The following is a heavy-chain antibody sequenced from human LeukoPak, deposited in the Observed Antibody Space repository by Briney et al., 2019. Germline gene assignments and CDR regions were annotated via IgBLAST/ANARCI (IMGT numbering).Heavy chain of an antibody. Sequence: SETLSLTCTVSGGSISGYYWSWIRQPPGKGLEWIGYIYCSGSTNYNPSLKSRVTISVDTSKNQFSLKLSSVTAADTAVYYCARIAWSGNWFDPWGQGTLVTVSS. D-gene: IGHD3-10*01. J-gene: IGHJ5*02. CDR3: ARIAWSGNWFDP. CDR2: IYCSGST. CDR1: GGSISGYY. V-gene: IGHV4-59*01.